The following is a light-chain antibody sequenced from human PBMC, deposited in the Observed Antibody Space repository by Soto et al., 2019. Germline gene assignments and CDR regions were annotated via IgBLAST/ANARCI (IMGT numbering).Light chain of an antibody. V-gene: IGKV3-20*01. CDR1: QSVSSGY. CDR2: GAS. Sequence: EIVLTQSPGTLSLSPGERATLSCRASQSVSSGYLAWYQQKPGQAPRLLIYGASSRATGIPDRFSGSGSGTDFTLTLRRLEPEDFAVYYCQQYGSSPYTFGQGTKLEIK. CDR3: QQYGSSPYT. J-gene: IGKJ2*01.